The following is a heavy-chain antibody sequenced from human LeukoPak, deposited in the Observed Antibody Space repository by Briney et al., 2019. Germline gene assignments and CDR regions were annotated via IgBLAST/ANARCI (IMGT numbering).Heavy chain of an antibody. J-gene: IGHJ6*02. CDR2: ISYDGSNK. CDR3: AKDLHYDFWSGYPIYGMDV. Sequence: GGSLRLSCAASGFTFSSYGMHWVRQAPGKGLEWVAVISYDGSNKYYADSVKGRFTISRDNSKNTLYLQMNSLRAEDTAVNYCAKDLHYDFWSGYPIYGMDVWGQGTTVTVSS. V-gene: IGHV3-30*18. CDR1: GFTFSSYG. D-gene: IGHD3-3*01.